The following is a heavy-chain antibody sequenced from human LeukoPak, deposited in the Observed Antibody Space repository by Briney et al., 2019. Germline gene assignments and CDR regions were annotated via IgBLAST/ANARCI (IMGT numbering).Heavy chain of an antibody. CDR3: ARGDAALWGSNWFDP. J-gene: IGHJ5*02. D-gene: IGHD3-16*01. CDR1: GGSISSGSYY. V-gene: IGHV4-61*02. Sequence: PSEALSLTCTVSGGSISSGSYYWSWIRQPAGKGLEWIGRIYTSGSTNYNPSLKSRVTISVDTSKNQFSLKLSSVTAADTAVYYCARGDAALWGSNWFDPWGQGTLVTVSS. CDR2: IYTSGST.